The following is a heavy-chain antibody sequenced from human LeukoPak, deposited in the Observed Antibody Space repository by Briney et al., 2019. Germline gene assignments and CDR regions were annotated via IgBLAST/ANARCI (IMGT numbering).Heavy chain of an antibody. CDR1: GFTFSSYG. CDR2: ISYDGSNK. CDR3: ARDVTSPRWFGELLLWNYFDY. J-gene: IGHJ4*02. D-gene: IGHD3-10*01. V-gene: IGHV3-30*03. Sequence: GGSLRLSCAASGFTFSSYGMHWVRQAPGKGLEWVAVISYDGSNKYYADSVKGRFTISRDNSKNTLYLQMNSLRAEDTAVYYCARDVTSPRWFGELLLWNYFDYWGQGTLVTVSS.